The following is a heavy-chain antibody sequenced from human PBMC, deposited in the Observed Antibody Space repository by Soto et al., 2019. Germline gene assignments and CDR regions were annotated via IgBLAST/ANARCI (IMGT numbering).Heavy chain of an antibody. Sequence: PSETLSLTCTVSGGSISSYSWTWIRQPPGKGLEWIGYISYSGSTNYNPSLKSRVTISLDKSKNHFSLKLTSVTAADTAVYYCARVPALFRLASFDYWGQGTLVTVSS. CDR3: ARVPALFRLASFDY. CDR1: GGSISSYS. CDR2: ISYSGST. V-gene: IGHV4-59*01. J-gene: IGHJ4*02. D-gene: IGHD2-21*01.